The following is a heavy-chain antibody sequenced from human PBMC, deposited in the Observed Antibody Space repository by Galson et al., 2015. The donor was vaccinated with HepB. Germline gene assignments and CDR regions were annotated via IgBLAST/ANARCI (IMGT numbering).Heavy chain of an antibody. D-gene: IGHD6-19*01. CDR1: GFTFSYYA. CDR2: ITPSGDNT. Sequence: SLRLSCAASGFTFSYYAMTWVRQAPGKGLEWVSAITPSGDNTYSADSMKGRFIISRDNPKNTLFLQMNSLRADDTAIYSCAKVFPEKTDGWYRQALYYFDSWGHGTRVTVSS. J-gene: IGHJ4*01. CDR3: AKVFPEKTDGWYRQALYYFDS. V-gene: IGHV3-23*01.